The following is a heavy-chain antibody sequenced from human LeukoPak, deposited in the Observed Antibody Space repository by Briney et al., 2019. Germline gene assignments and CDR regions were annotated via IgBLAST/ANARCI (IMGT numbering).Heavy chain of an antibody. Sequence: ASETLSLTCTVSGGSISSYYWSWIRQPPGKGLEWIGYIYYSGSTNYNPSLKSRVTISVDTSKNQFSLKLSSVTPEDTAVYYCARRAGAYSHPYDYWGQGTLVTVSS. CDR1: GGSISSYY. J-gene: IGHJ4*02. CDR3: ARRAGAYSHPYDY. CDR2: IYYSGST. D-gene: IGHD4/OR15-4a*01. V-gene: IGHV4-59*12.